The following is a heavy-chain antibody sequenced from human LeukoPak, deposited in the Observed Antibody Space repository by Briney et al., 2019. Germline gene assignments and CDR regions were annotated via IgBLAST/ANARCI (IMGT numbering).Heavy chain of an antibody. D-gene: IGHD3-10*01. J-gene: IGHJ4*02. Sequence: SETLSLTCTVSGGSMRNYYWSWIRQPPGKGLEWIGYISYSGSTNYNPSLKSRVTISADTSKNQVSLTLSSVTAADTAVYYCARHPELYFFDYWGQGTLVTVSS. CDR1: GGSMRNYY. V-gene: IGHV4-59*08. CDR2: ISYSGST. CDR3: ARHPELYFFDY.